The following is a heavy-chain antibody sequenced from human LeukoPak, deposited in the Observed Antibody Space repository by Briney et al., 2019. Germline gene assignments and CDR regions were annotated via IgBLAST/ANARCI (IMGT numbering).Heavy chain of an antibody. V-gene: IGHV4-59*01. CDR2: IYYSGST. Sequence: SETLSLTCTVSGRSISSYYWSWIRQPPGKGLEWIGYIYYSGSTNYNPSLKSRVTISVDTSKNQFSLKLSSVTAADTAVYYCARVGGTAGRDYYYYGMDVWGQATTVTVSS. D-gene: IGHD1-1*01. J-gene: IGHJ6*02. CDR3: ARVGGTAGRDYYYYGMDV. CDR1: GRSISSYY.